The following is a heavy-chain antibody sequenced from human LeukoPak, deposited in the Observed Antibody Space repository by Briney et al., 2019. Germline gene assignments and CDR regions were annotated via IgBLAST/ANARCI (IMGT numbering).Heavy chain of an antibody. Sequence: GGSLRLPCTAFGFTFRSYAMSWVRQAPGKGLEWVSAISRSGVSTYYADPVKGRFTISRDTSKTTLYLQMNSLRAEDTAVYYCAKDRAYSSSSVLDYWGQGILVTVSS. CDR1: GFTFRSYA. V-gene: IGHV3-23*01. D-gene: IGHD6-6*01. J-gene: IGHJ4*02. CDR2: ISRSGVST. CDR3: AKDRAYSSSSVLDY.